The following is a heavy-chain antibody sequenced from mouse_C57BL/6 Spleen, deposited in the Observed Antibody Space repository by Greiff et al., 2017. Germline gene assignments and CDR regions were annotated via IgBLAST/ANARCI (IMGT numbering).Heavy chain of an antibody. D-gene: IGHD4-1*01. CDR1: GYTFTSYW. Sequence: QVQLQQPGAELVMPGASVKLSCKASGYTFTSYWMHWVKQRPGQGLEWIGEIDPSDSYTNYNQKFKGKSTLTVDKSSSTAYMQLSSLTSEDSAVYYCARGGELTGTYYFDYWGQGTTLTVSS. CDR2: IDPSDSYT. CDR3: ARGGELTGTYYFDY. J-gene: IGHJ2*01. V-gene: IGHV1-69*01.